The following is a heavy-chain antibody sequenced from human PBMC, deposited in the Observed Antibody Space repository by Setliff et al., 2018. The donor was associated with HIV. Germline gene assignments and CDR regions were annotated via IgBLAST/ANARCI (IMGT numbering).Heavy chain of an antibody. D-gene: IGHD3-3*01. Sequence: SETLSLTCTVSDDSVSTFYWNWIRQPPGKGLEWIGFSHHTGSTVSNPSLKSRVTILMDLSRNQLSLHLASVTTADTAVSFCAPGEGVASTYYHDWGQGTQVTVSS. V-gene: IGHV4-59*02. CDR1: DDSVSTFY. CDR3: APGEGVASTYYHD. J-gene: IGHJ4*01. CDR2: SHHTGST.